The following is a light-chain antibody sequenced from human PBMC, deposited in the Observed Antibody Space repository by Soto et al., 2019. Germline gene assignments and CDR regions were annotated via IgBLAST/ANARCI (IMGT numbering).Light chain of an antibody. J-gene: IGKJ5*01. CDR3: QQYNNWPIT. CDR2: VAS. Sequence: EIVMTQSPATLSVSPGERVTLSCRASQSVTNNLAWYQQKPGQAPRLLIYVASTRAPGIPARFSGSGSGTEFTLTISSLQSEDFAVYYCQQYNNWPITFGRGKRLEIK. CDR1: QSVTNN. V-gene: IGKV3-15*01.